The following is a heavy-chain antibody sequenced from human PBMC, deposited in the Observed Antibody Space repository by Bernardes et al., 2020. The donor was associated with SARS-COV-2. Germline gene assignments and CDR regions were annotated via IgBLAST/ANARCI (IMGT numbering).Heavy chain of an antibody. CDR3: ATIVPGPYCSSTSCYRNWFDP. V-gene: IGHV1-24*01. J-gene: IGHJ5*02. CDR1: GYTLTELS. Sequence: ASVKVSCKVSGYTLTELSMHWVRQAPGKGLEWMGGFDPEDGETIYAQKFQGRVTMTEDTSTDTAYMELSSLRSEDTAVYYCATIVPGPYCSSTSCYRNWFDPWGQGTLVTVSS. CDR2: FDPEDGET. D-gene: IGHD2-2*01.